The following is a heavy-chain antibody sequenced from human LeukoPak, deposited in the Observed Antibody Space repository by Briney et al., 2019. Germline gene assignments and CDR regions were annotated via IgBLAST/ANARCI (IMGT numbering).Heavy chain of an antibody. V-gene: IGHV4-34*01. CDR1: GGSFSGYD. CDR2: INHSGST. CDR3: ARVHYYFDY. Sequence: PSETLSLTCAVYGGSFSGYDWSWIRQPPGKGLEWIGEINHSGSTNYNPSLKSRVTISVDTSKNQFSLKLSSVTAADTAVYYCARVHYYFDYWGQGTLVTVSS. J-gene: IGHJ4*02.